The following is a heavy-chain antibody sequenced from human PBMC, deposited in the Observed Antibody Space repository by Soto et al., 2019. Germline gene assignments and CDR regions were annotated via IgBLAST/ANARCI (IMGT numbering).Heavy chain of an antibody. J-gene: IGHJ5*02. Sequence: PGGSLRLSCAASGVSFSGYYMGGVRQRPGEGPEWISCISGSGTSMAYADSVKGRFTVSRDNAKNSLHLQMNSLRDDDTAVYYCVRDPRNLGFDPWGQGTLVTVSS. CDR2: ISGSGTSM. CDR3: VRDPRNLGFDP. V-gene: IGHV3-11*01. CDR1: GVSFSGYY.